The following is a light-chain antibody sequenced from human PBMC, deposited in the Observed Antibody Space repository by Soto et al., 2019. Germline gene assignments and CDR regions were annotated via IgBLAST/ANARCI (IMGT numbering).Light chain of an antibody. CDR1: ESISSW. CDR2: DAS. Sequence: DIQMTQSPSTLSASVGDRVTITCRASESISSWLAWYQQKPRKAPKLLIYDASSLESGVPSRFSGSRSGTEFTLTISSLQSDDFATYYCQQYADYSTFGQGTKVDI. V-gene: IGKV1-5*01. CDR3: QQYADYST. J-gene: IGKJ1*01.